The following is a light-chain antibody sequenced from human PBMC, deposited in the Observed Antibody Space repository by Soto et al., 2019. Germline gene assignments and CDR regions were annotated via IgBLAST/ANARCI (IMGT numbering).Light chain of an antibody. Sequence: DIQMTQSPSTLSASVGDRVTITCRASQSVSTRLAWYQQKPGKAPKLLIYDASSLQTGVPSRFSGSGSAAEFTLTISSLQPDDFATYYCQQYQSYSETFGHGTKVEIK. V-gene: IGKV1-5*01. CDR2: DAS. CDR3: QQYQSYSET. J-gene: IGKJ1*01. CDR1: QSVSTR.